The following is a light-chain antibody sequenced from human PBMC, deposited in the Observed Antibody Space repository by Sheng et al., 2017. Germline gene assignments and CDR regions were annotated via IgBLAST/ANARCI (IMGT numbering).Light chain of an antibody. CDR2: KAS. J-gene: IGKJ1*01. CDR3: QQYIDYWT. V-gene: IGKV1-5*03. CDR1: QSINTW. Sequence: DIQMTQFPSTLSASIGDRVTITCRASQSINTWLAWYQQKPGKAPKLLIHKASNLQSGVPSRFSGSGSGTEFTLTISSLQPDDFATYYCQQYIDYWTFGQGTKVEIK.